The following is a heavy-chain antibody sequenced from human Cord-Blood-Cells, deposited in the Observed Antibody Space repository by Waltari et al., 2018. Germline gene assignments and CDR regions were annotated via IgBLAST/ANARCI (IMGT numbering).Heavy chain of an antibody. CDR2: ISSSSSTI. D-gene: IGHD3-22*01. CDR1: GFTFSSYS. V-gene: IGHV3-48*02. J-gene: IGHJ4*02. Sequence: EVQLVASGGGLVQPGGSLRLSCAASGFTFSSYSMHWVRQAPGKGLEWVSYISSSSSTIYYADSVKGRFTISRDNAKNSLYLQMNSLIDEDTAVYYCARDPSFSYYYDSSGYYYVDYWGQGTLVTVSS. CDR3: ARDPSFSYYYDSSGYYYVDY.